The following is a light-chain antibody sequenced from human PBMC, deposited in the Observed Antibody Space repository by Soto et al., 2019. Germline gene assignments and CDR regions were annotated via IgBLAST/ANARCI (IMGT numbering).Light chain of an antibody. CDR3: QTWGTGTVV. Sequence: QLVLTQSPSASASLGASVKLTCTLSSGHSSYAIAWHQQQPEKGPRYLMKLNSDGRHSKGDGIPDRFSGSSSGAERYLTISSLQSEDEADYYCQTWGTGTVVFGGGTKLTGL. J-gene: IGLJ2*01. CDR2: LNSDGRH. CDR1: SGHSSYA. V-gene: IGLV4-69*01.